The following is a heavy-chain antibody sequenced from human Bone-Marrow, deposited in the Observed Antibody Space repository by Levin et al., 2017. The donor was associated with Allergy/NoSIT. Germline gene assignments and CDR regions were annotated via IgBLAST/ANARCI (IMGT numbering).Heavy chain of an antibody. V-gene: IGHV3-23*01. D-gene: IGHD6-6*01. CDR3: AKDSAARGALNYYDYGMDV. CDR1: GVTFSNYA. Sequence: GGSLRLSCAASGVTFSNYAMSWVRQAPGKGLEWVSAISGSGDSTYYADSVKGRFTISRDNSKNTVFLQMNSLRAEDTAVYYCAKDSAARGALNYYDYGMDVWGQGTTVTVSS. CDR2: ISGSGDST. J-gene: IGHJ6*02.